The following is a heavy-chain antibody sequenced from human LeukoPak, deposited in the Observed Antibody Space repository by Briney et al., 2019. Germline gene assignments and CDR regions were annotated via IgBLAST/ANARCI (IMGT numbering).Heavy chain of an antibody. V-gene: IGHV3-11*04. CDR2: ISSSGSTI. CDR3: ARDRALNYYDSSGYGDY. D-gene: IGHD3-22*01. CDR1: GFTFSDYY. Sequence: GGSLRLSCAASGFTFSDYYMSWIRQAPGKGLEWVSYISSSGSTIYYADSVKGRFTISRDNAKNSLYLQMNSLRAEDTAVYYCARDRALNYYDSSGYGDYWGQGTLVTVSS. J-gene: IGHJ4*02.